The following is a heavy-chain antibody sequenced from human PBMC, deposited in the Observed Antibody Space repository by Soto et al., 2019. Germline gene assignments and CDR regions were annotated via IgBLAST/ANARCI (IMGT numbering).Heavy chain of an antibody. V-gene: IGHV3-23*01. CDR2: ISGSGGST. J-gene: IGHJ4*02. CDR3: AKDRDGSGSWQPFGY. Sequence: GGSLRLSCAASGFTFSSYAMSWVRQAPGKGLEWVSAISGSGGSTYYADSVKGRFTISRDNSKNTLYLQMNSLRAEDTAVYYCAKDRDGSGSWQPFGYWGQGTLVTVSS. CDR1: GFTFSSYA. D-gene: IGHD6-13*01.